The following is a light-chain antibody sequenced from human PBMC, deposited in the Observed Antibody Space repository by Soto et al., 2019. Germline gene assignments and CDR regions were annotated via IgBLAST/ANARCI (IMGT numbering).Light chain of an antibody. Sequence: EIVLTQSPGTLSLSPGERATLSCRASQSVSSRDLAWYQQKPGQAPRLLIYGASSRAAGIPDRFSGSGSGTDFTLTISRLEPEDFAVYYCQQYGRSPLTFGQGTKVEIK. CDR1: QSVSSRD. V-gene: IGKV3-20*01. CDR3: QQYGRSPLT. CDR2: GAS. J-gene: IGKJ1*01.